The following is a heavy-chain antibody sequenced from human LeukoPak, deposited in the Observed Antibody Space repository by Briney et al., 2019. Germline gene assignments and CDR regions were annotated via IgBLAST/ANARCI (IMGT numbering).Heavy chain of an antibody. CDR1: GYTFTSYD. V-gene: IGHV1-8*01. CDR3: ARGYCSSTSCYTGSYYYMDV. CDR2: MNPNSGNT. J-gene: IGHJ6*03. Sequence: ASVTVSCKASGYTFTSYDINWVRQATGQGLEWMGRMNPNSGNTGYAQKFQGRVTMTRNTSISTAYMELSSLRSEDTAVYYCARGYCSSTSCYTGSYYYMDVWGKGTTVSVSS. D-gene: IGHD2-2*02.